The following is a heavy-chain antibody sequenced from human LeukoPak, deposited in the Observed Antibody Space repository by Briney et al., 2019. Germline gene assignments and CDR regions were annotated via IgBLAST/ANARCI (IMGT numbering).Heavy chain of an antibody. CDR1: GFDFINFH. J-gene: IGHJ4*02. Sequence: GGSLRLSCAASGFDFINFHIHWVRQAPGKGLEWLAFVSKDGNNIYYADSVKGRFTISRDNAKNSLYLQMNSLRAEDTAVYYCARGSHYYGSGSYYNGDYWGQGTLVTVSS. V-gene: IGHV3-30-3*01. D-gene: IGHD3-10*01. CDR2: VSKDGNNI. CDR3: ARGSHYYGSGSYYNGDY.